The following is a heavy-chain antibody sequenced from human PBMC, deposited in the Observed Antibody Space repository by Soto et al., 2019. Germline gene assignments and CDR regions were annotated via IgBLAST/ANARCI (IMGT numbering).Heavy chain of an antibody. CDR3: AALAVAGHSSFDY. CDR2: IVVGSGNT. J-gene: IGHJ4*02. Sequence: SVNVSCKASGFTFTSSAVQWVRQARGQRLEWIGWIVVGSGNTNYAQKFQERVTITRDMSTSTAYMELSSLRSEDTAVYYCAALAVAGHSSFDYWGQGTLVTVSS. V-gene: IGHV1-58*01. CDR1: GFTFTSSA. D-gene: IGHD6-19*01.